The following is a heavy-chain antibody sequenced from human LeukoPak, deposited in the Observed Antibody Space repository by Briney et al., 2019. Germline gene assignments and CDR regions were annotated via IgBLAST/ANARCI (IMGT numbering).Heavy chain of an antibody. V-gene: IGHV5-51*01. J-gene: IGHJ4*02. CDR1: GYSFTNYW. D-gene: IGHD4-11*01. CDR3: ARQVELHSNLDY. CDR2: IYPGDSDT. Sequence: GGSLTISWKGFGYSFTNYWIGWVRQIPGKGMEWMGIIYPGDSDTRYSPSFQGQVTISADKSISTAYLQWSSLKASDTAMYYCARQVELHSNLDYWGQGTLVTVSS.